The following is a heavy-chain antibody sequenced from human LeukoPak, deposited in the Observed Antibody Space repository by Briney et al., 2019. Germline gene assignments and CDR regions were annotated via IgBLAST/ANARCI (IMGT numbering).Heavy chain of an antibody. Sequence: ASVKVSCTASGGTFSSYAISWVRQAPGQGLEWMGGIIPIFGTANYAQKFQGRVTITADESTSTAYMELSSLRSEDTAVYYCARGRDDSSGSDAFDIWGQGTMVTVSS. J-gene: IGHJ3*02. CDR1: GGTFSSYA. D-gene: IGHD3-22*01. V-gene: IGHV1-69*13. CDR2: IIPIFGTA. CDR3: ARGRDDSSGSDAFDI.